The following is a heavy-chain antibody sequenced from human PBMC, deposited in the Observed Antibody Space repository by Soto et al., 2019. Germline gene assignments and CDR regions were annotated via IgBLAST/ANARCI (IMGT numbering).Heavy chain of an antibody. CDR3: ARRYSSGSFDF. D-gene: IGHD5-18*01. Sequence: QVQLVQSGAETKKPGASVRVSCKTSGYTFTYFYIHLVRLDPEQGLEWMGWINPKNGGTSHAQKFQGRVSMTRDTSSNTVYMELNRLTSDDRGVYFCARRYSSGSFDFWGQGTLVTVSS. CDR2: INPKNGGT. V-gene: IGHV1-2*02. CDR1: GYTFTYFY. J-gene: IGHJ4*02.